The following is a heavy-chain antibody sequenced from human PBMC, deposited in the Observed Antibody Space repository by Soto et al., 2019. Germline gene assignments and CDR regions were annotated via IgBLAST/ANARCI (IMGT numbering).Heavy chain of an antibody. CDR1: GYTFTSYD. CDR3: ARVYGSGCYSFNAAPDAFDY. J-gene: IGHJ4*02. D-gene: IGHD3-10*01. V-gene: IGHV1-8*01. CDR2: MNPNSGNT. Sequence: ASVKVSCKASGYTFTSYDINWVRQATGQGLEWMGWMNPNSGNTGYAQKFQGRVTMTRNTSISTAYMELSSLRSEDTAVYYCARVYGSGCYSFNAAPDAFDYWGQGTLVTVSS.